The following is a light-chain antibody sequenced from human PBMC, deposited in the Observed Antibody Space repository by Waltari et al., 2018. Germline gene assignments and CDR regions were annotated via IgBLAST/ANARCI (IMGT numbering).Light chain of an antibody. CDR1: QSLLHRYGNNS. Sequence: IVMTQSPFSLPAMPGAPASLSCRSSQSLLHRYGNNSLDWYLQKPGQSPQLLFYLGSNRASGVPDRFSASWSGTDFTLKISRVEAEDVGVYYCMQSLLALWTFGQGTKVEIK. CDR3: MQSLLALWT. J-gene: IGKJ1*01. CDR2: LGS. V-gene: IGKV2-28*01.